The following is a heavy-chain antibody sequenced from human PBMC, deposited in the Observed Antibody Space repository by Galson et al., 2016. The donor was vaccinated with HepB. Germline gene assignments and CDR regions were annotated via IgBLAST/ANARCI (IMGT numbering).Heavy chain of an antibody. CDR2: IYHSGST. J-gene: IGHJ5*02. CDR1: GGSISSTHW. CDR3: AGACCSGGSCYYNWFDP. D-gene: IGHD2-15*01. V-gene: IGHV4-4*02. Sequence: ETLSLTCAVPGGSISSTHWWSWVRQPPGKGLEWIGEIYHSGSTNYNPSLKSRVTISVDKSKNQFSLKLSSVTAADTAVYYCAGACCSGGSCYYNWFDPWGQGTLVTVSS.